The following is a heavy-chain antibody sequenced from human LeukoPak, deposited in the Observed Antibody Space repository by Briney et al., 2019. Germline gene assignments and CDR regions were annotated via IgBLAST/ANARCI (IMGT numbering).Heavy chain of an antibody. D-gene: IGHD2-15*01. J-gene: IGHJ5*02. CDR1: GGSISSYL. CDR3: ARHYCSGGSCSSWDWFDP. CDR2: IYYSGST. Sequence: PSETLSLTCTVSGGSISSYLWSWIRQPAGRGLEWIGYIYYSGSTTYNPSLKSRVTISIDTSENQSSLKLSSVTAADTAVYYCARHYCSGGSCSSWDWFDPWGQGTLVTVSS. V-gene: IGHV4-59*08.